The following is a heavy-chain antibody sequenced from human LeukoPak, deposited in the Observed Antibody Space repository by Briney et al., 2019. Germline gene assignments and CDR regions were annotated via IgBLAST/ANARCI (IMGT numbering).Heavy chain of an antibody. D-gene: IGHD5-18*01. J-gene: IGHJ5*02. CDR1: GFTFSSYG. CDR3: VTYRQVMLPFEA. V-gene: IGHV3-30*03. CDR2: ISYDGINQ. Sequence: GRSLRLSCTVSGFTFSSYGIHWVRQAPGKGLEWVAFISYDGINQHYADSVRGRFTISRDNSKSTLSLQMNSLRAEDTAIYYCVTYRQVMLPFEAWGQGTLVTVSS.